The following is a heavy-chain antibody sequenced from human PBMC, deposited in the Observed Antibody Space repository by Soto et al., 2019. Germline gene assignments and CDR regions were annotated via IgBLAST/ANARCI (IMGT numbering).Heavy chain of an antibody. V-gene: IGHV3-23*01. Sequence: EVKLLESGGGLAQPGGSLRLSCAVSGFSFSTYAMSWVRQAPGKGLDWVSGIGGSGSATYYADSVKGRFTISRDNSKNTLYLQMNRLGVDDTAVYYCARNSSGMDVWGQGTTVSVSS. CDR2: IGGSGSAT. CDR3: ARNSSGMDV. D-gene: IGHD3-22*01. CDR1: GFSFSTYA. J-gene: IGHJ6*02.